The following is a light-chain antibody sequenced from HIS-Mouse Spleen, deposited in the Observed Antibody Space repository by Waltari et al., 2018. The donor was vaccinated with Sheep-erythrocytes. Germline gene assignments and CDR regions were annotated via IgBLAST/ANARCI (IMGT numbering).Light chain of an antibody. Sequence: QSALTQPRSVSGSPGQSVTISCTGTSSDVGGYNYVSWYQQHPAKAPKLLIYDVSKRPSGVSNRFSGPKSGNTASLTISGLQAEDEADYYCCSYAGSSTWVFGGGTKLTVL. J-gene: IGLJ3*02. CDR2: DVS. V-gene: IGLV2-11*01. CDR3: CSYAGSSTWV. CDR1: SSDVGGYNY.